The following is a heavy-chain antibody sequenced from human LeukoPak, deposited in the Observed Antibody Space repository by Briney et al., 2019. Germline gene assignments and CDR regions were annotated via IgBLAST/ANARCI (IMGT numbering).Heavy chain of an antibody. J-gene: IGHJ5*02. Sequence: SETLSLTCTVSGGSISSSSYYWGWIRQPPGKGLEWIGSIYYSGSTYHNPSLKSRVTISVDTSKNQFSLKLSSVTAADTAVYYCAREENDLDEFRFDPWGQGTLVTVSS. CDR1: GGSISSSSYY. D-gene: IGHD3-3*01. CDR2: IYYSGST. CDR3: AREENDLDEFRFDP. V-gene: IGHV4-39*07.